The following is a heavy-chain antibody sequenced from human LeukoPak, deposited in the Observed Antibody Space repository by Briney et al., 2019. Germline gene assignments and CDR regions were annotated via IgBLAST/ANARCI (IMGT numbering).Heavy chain of an antibody. V-gene: IGHV3-30*18. CDR3: AKRPSDYGDYVSYFEY. CDR1: GFSFISYG. J-gene: IGHJ4*02. Sequence: GGSLRLSCAASGFSFISYGMHWVRQAPGKGLEWVGVISDDGRSKDYADSVKGRFTISSDNSKDILYLQMNRLRDKDRAVYYCAKRPSDYGDYVSYFEYWGQGTLVTVSS. D-gene: IGHD4-17*01. CDR2: ISDDGRSK.